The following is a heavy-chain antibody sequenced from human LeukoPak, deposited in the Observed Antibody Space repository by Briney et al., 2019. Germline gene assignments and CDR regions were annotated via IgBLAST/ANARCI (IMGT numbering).Heavy chain of an antibody. D-gene: IGHD3-10*02. J-gene: IGHJ4*02. CDR2: ISNGGGTI. CDR1: GFTFTSYD. CDR3: ARDSYMFGSDY. Sequence: PGGSLRLSCVTSGFTFTSYDFNWVRQAPGKGPEWVSYISNGGGTIYYADSVKGRFTISRDNAKNSVFLQMNTLRAEDTAVYYCARDSYMFGSDYWGQGTLVTVSS. V-gene: IGHV3-48*03.